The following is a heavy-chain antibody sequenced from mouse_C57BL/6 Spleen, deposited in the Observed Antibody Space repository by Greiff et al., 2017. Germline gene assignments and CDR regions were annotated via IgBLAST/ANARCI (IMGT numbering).Heavy chain of an antibody. CDR2: IDPSDSYT. J-gene: IGHJ3*01. CDR3: AIYYSNYVGFAY. Sequence: QVQLQQPGAELVMPGASVKLSCKASGYTFTSYWMHWVKQRPGQGLEWIGEIDPSDSYTNYNQKFKGKSTLTVDKSSSTAYMQLSSLTPEDSAVYYCAIYYSNYVGFAYWGQGTLVTVSA. D-gene: IGHD2-5*01. CDR1: GYTFTSYW. V-gene: IGHV1-69*01.